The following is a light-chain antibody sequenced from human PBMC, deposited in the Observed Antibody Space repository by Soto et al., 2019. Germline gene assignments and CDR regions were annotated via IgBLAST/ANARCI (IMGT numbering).Light chain of an antibody. V-gene: IGKV1-12*01. J-gene: IGKJ3*01. CDR2: AAS. Sequence: DIQMTQSPSSVSASVGDRVTITCRASQAISRSLAWYQQKPGEAPKLLIYAASILQSGVPSRFSGSGSGTDFTLTITRLQPEDFASYYCQQANSFPFPFGPGTKV. CDR1: QAISRS. CDR3: QQANSFPFP.